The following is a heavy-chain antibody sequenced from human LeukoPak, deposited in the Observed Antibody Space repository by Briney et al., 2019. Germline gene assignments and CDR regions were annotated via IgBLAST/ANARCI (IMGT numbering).Heavy chain of an antibody. CDR2: INHSGST. CDR1: GGSFSGYY. J-gene: IGHJ6*03. V-gene: IGHV4-34*01. Sequence: SETLSLTCAVYGGSFSGYYWSWIRQPPGKELEWIGEINHSGSTNYNPSLKSRVTISVDTSKNQFSLKLSSVTAADTAVCYCARGTLVVVVAATAYYYYYMDVWGKGTTVTVSS. D-gene: IGHD2-15*01. CDR3: ARGTLVVVVAATAYYYYYMDV.